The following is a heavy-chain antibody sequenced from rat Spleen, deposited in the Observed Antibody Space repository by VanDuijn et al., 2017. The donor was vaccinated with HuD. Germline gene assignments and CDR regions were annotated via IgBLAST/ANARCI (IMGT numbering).Heavy chain of an antibody. Sequence: EVQLVESGGGLVQPGRSLKLSCAASGFTFSNYGMAWVRQAPTKGLEWVATISYDGSSTYYRDSVKRRFTFSRDNAKSTLYLQMNNLRSEDTAMYYCARSYPGIKGVMDAWGQGASVTVSS. CDR3: ARSYPGIKGVMDA. D-gene: IGHD1-4*01. V-gene: IGHV5-29*01. CDR2: ISYDGSST. CDR1: GFTFSNYG. J-gene: IGHJ4*01.